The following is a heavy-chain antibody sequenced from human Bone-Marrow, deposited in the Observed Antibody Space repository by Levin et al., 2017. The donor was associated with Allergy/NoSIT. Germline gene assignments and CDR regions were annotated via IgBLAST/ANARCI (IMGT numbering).Heavy chain of an antibody. CDR3: ATHPRAAY. Sequence: GGSLRLSCVASGFTFSNNYMTWVRQAPGKGLEGVSVIYSGGKTHYADSVKGRFTVSRDKSKNTLYLQMNSLRAEDTAVYYCATHPRAAYWGQGSRVTVS. CDR1: GFTFSNNY. D-gene: IGHD6-25*01. J-gene: IGHJ4*02. CDR2: IYSGGKT. V-gene: IGHV3-53*01.